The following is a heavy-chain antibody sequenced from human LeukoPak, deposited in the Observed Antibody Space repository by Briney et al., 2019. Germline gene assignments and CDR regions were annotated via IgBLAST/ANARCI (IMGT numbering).Heavy chain of an antibody. CDR2: MNPNSGNT. V-gene: IGHV1-8*01. CDR3: ARFRSSFPAHNMDV. CDR1: GYTFTSYD. J-gene: IGHJ6*02. D-gene: IGHD6-6*01. Sequence: ASVKVSCKASGYTFTSYDINWVRQATGQGLEWMGWMNPNSGNTGYAQKFQGRVTMIRNTSISTAYMELSSLRSEDTAVYYCARFRSSFPAHNMDVWGQGTTVTVSS.